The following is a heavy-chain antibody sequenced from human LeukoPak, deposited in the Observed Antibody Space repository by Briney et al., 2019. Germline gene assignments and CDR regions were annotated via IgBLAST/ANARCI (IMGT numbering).Heavy chain of an antibody. Sequence: PSDPLSLICAVYGGSLSGDYGIWLRQPTGKGLVWLGEVDRCGSTNYIPSIKSRVTLSVVTSKNQFSLKLSSLTAADTAVYYCARRQSVNSGVFSWWGFYFDYWGQGNLVTVSS. D-gene: IGHD2-15*01. CDR2: VDRCGST. J-gene: IGHJ4*02. CDR3: ARRQSVNSGVFSWWGFYFDY. V-gene: IGHV4-34*01. CDR1: GGSLSGDY.